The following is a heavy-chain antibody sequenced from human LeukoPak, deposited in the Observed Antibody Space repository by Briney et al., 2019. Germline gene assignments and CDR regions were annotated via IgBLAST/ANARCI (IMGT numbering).Heavy chain of an antibody. Sequence: GGSLRLSCAASGFTFSSYAMHWVRQAPGKGLEWVAVISYDGSNKYYADSVKGRFTISRDNSKNTLYLQMNSLRAEDTAVYYCARVALELTAFDIWGQGTMVTVSS. CDR3: ARVALELTAFDI. D-gene: IGHD1-7*01. J-gene: IGHJ3*02. CDR2: ISYDGSNK. V-gene: IGHV3-30*04. CDR1: GFTFSSYA.